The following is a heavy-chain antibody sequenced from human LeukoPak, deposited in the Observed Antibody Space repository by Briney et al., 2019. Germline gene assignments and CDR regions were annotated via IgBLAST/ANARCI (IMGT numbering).Heavy chain of an antibody. Sequence: ASVKVSCKASGYTFTSYYMHWVRQAPGQGLEWMGIINPSGGSTSYAQKFQGRVTMTRDTSTSTVYMELSSLRSEDTAVYYCARVYALGIAVAESYYFDYWGQGTLVTVSS. CDR2: INPSGGST. V-gene: IGHV1-46*01. D-gene: IGHD6-19*01. J-gene: IGHJ4*02. CDR3: ARVYALGIAVAESYYFDY. CDR1: GYTFTSYY.